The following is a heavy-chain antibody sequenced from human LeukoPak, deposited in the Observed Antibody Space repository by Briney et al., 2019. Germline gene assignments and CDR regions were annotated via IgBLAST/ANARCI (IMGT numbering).Heavy chain of an antibody. CDR3: ARDRHCVNGLCHNSPGMDV. D-gene: IGHD2-8*01. V-gene: IGHV3-33*01. CDR2: IWFDGKNE. J-gene: IGHJ6*02. CDR1: GFTFSGYG. Sequence: PGGSLRLSCAASGFTFSGYGMHWVRLAPGKGLEWVADIWFDGKNEHFAASVKGRFTISRGNSKKTMYLQINSLRAEDTAVYYCARDRHCVNGLCHNSPGMDVWGRGTTVTVSS.